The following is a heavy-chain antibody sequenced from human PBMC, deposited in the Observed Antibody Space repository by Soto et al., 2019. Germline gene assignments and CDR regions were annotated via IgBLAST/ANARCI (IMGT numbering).Heavy chain of an antibody. D-gene: IGHD2-2*01. CDR3: ECVVPAARSSPETARDAFDI. Sequence: SVKVSCKASGGTFSSYAISWVRQAPGQGLEWMGGIIPIFGTANYAQKFQGRVTITADESTSTAYMELSSLRSEDTAVYYCECVVPAARSSPETARDAFDIWGQGTMVTVSS. CDR2: IIPIFGTA. V-gene: IGHV1-69*13. CDR1: GGTFSSYA. J-gene: IGHJ3*02.